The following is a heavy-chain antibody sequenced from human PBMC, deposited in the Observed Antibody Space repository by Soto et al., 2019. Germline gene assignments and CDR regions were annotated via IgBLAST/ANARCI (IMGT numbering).Heavy chain of an antibody. V-gene: IGHV1-46*03. J-gene: IGHJ6*03. CDR3: ARGGRFLEWFPQLAYMDV. D-gene: IGHD3-3*01. CDR2: INPSGGST. CDR1: GYTFTSCY. Sequence: GASVKVSCKASGYTFTSCYMRWVRHSPEQGLEWMGIINPSGGSTSYAQKFQGRVTMTRDTSTSTVYMELSSLRSEDTAVYYCARGGRFLEWFPQLAYMDVWGKGTTVTVSS.